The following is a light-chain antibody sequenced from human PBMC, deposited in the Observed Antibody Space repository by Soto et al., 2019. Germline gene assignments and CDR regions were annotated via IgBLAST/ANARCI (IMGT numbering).Light chain of an antibody. CDR2: AAS. J-gene: IGKJ4*01. CDR3: QQYYIFPLA. Sequence: VLWMTQSPSLLSASTGDRVTITCRTSQGVSTYVAWYQQKPGKPPKPLIYAASTLYSGVPARFSGSGSGTDFTLTISGLQSEDFATYYCQQYYIFPLAFGGGTKVEIK. V-gene: IGKV1D-8*01. CDR1: QGVSTY.